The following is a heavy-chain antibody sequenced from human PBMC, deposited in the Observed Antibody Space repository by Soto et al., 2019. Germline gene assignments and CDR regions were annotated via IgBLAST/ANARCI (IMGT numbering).Heavy chain of an antibody. CDR1: GYSFTSYW. D-gene: IGHD3-3*01. CDR2: IYPGDSDT. Sequence: GEPLKSSCKGSGYSFTSYWIGWARQMPGKGLEWMGIIYPGDSDTRYSPSFQGQVTISADKSISTAYLQWSSLKASDTAMYYCALGVDNYYYGMDVWGQGTTVTVSS. J-gene: IGHJ6*02. CDR3: ALGVDNYYYGMDV. V-gene: IGHV5-51*01.